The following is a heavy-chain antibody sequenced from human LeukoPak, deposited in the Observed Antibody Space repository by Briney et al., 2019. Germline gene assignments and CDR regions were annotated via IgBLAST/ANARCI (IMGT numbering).Heavy chain of an antibody. D-gene: IGHD4-17*01. Sequence: HSGGSLRLSCAASGFTFSSYAMSWVRQAPGKGLEWVSAISGSGGSTYYADSVKGRFTISRDNSKNTLYLQMNSLRAEDAAVYYYAKARGFDYGDYYFDYWGQGTLVTVSS. V-gene: IGHV3-23*01. J-gene: IGHJ4*02. CDR1: GFTFSSYA. CDR3: AKARGFDYGDYYFDY. CDR2: ISGSGGST.